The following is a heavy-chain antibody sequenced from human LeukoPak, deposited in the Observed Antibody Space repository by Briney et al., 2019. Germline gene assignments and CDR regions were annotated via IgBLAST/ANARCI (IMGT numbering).Heavy chain of an antibody. D-gene: IGHD3-3*01. CDR3: ARCTYYDFWSGYYSTDYFDY. V-gene: IGHV3-9*01. CDR2: ISWNSVSI. J-gene: IGHJ4*02. CDR1: GFTFSSYW. Sequence: GGSLRLSCAASGFTFSSYWMSWVRQAPGKGLEWVSGISWNSVSIGYADSVKGRVTISRDNAKNSLYLQMNSLRAEDTALYYCARCTYYDFWSGYYSTDYFDYWGQGTLVTVSS.